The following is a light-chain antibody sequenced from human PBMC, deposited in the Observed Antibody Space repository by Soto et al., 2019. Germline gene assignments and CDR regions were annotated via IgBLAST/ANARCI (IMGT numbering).Light chain of an antibody. V-gene: IGLV2-23*02. CDR3: CSYAGSSTFV. CDR1: SSDVGNYNL. J-gene: IGLJ2*01. Sequence: QSALTQPASVSGSPGQSITISCTGTSSDVGNYNLVSWYQHHPGKAPKLMIYDVSKRPSGVSNRSSGSKSGNTASLTISGLQADDEADYYCCSYAGSSTFVFGGGTNLTVL. CDR2: DVS.